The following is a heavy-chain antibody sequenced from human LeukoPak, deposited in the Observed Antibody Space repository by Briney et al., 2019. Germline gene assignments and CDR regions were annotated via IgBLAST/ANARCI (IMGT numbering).Heavy chain of an antibody. J-gene: IGHJ4*02. CDR1: GYTFTNYD. CDR3: AKIAYGANFFDY. D-gene: IGHD4/OR15-4a*01. V-gene: IGHV1-18*01. CDR2: ISTYNGNT. Sequence: ASVKVSCKASGYTFTNYDINWVRQAPGQGLEWMVWISTYNGNTNYAQKLQGRVTMTTDTSTSTVYMELRSLRSDDTAVYYCAKIAYGANFFDYWGQGTLVTVSS.